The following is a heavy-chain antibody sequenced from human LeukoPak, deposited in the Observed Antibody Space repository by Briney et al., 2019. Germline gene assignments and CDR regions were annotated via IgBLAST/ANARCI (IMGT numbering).Heavy chain of an antibody. J-gene: IGHJ3*02. V-gene: IGHV6-1*01. D-gene: IGHD5-24*01. CDR3: ARATDGYINI. CDR2: TYYRSKWYN. CDR1: GDSVSSTSVA. Sequence: SQTLSLTCAISGDSVSSTSVAWNWIRQSPSRGLEWLGRTYYRSKWYNGYAVSVKSRITINPDTSKNQFSLQLNSVTPEDTAVYYCARATDGYINIWGQGIVVTVSS.